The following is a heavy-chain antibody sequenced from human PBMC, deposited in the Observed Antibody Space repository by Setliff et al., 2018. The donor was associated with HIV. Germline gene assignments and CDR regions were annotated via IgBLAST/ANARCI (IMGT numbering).Heavy chain of an antibody. CDR3: ARSNLEPTSRLFDP. CDR2: IHNSGTT. Sequence: ASETLSLTCSVSGGSISSSSYYGGWLRQPPGKGPEWIGYIHNSGTTHYNPAFESRLIISLDMSNNRFSLSLASVTAADTAVYYCARSNLEPTSRLFDPWGPGTLVTVSS. J-gene: IGHJ5*02. V-gene: IGHV4-30-4*08. CDR1: GGSISSSSYY. D-gene: IGHD1-1*01.